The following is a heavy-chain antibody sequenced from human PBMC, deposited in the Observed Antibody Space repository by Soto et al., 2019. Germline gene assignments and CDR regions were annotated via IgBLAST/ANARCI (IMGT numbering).Heavy chain of an antibody. CDR2: IYHNGRT. D-gene: IGHD2-15*01. CDR3: ARMMGGGFRGNALDF. V-gene: IGHV4-30-4*01. Sequence: QLQESGPGLVKPSQTLSLTCTVSNGSISGDYYWTWVRQPPGKGLEWVGYIYHNGRTYYNPSLTGRLSSSVDTSKSQFSLTLNSVTAADTAVYFCARMMGGGFRGNALDFWGQGTLVTVSS. J-gene: IGHJ3*01. CDR1: NGSISGDYY.